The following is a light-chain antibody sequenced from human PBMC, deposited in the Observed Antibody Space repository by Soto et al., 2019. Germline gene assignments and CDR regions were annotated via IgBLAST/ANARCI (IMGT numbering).Light chain of an antibody. CDR2: EVN. Sequence: QSALTQPASVSGSPGQSITISCTGASSDVGSYNLVSWYQQHPGKAPKLVIYEVNKRPSRISNRFSGSKSGNTASLTISGLQAEDEADYYCCLCAGSVVFGGGTKLTVL. CDR1: SSDVGSYNL. J-gene: IGLJ2*01. V-gene: IGLV2-23*02. CDR3: CLCAGSVV.